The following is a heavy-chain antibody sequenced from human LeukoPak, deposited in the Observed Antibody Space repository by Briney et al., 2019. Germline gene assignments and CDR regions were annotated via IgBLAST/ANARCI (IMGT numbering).Heavy chain of an antibody. CDR3: AREGFYFFDF. V-gene: IGHV3-7*01. Sequence: GGSLRLSCAASGFTFSNAWMSWVRQVPGKGLEWVANIKQDGSEKTYADSVRGRFTIFRDNAKDSVYLQMNSLRAEDSAIYYCAREGFYFFDFWGQGTLVTVSS. J-gene: IGHJ4*01. CDR2: IKQDGSEK. CDR1: GFTFSNAW.